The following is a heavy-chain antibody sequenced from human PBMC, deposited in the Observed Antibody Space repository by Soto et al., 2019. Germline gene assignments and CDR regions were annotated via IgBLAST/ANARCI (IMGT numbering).Heavy chain of an antibody. CDR3: ATELAVAVMVYGMDV. CDR2: INPNSGGT. J-gene: IGHJ6*02. Sequence: SVKVAWRSSGYTLTGYYMHWVRQAPGQGLEWMGWINPNSGGTNYAQKFQGRVTMTRDTSISTAYMELSRLRSDDTAVYYCATELAVAVMVYGMDVWGQGTTVTVSS. CDR1: GYTLTGYY. V-gene: IGHV1-2*02. D-gene: IGHD6-19*01.